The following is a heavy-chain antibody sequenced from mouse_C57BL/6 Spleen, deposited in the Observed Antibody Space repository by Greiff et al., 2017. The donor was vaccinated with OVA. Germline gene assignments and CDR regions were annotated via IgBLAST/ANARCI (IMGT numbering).Heavy chain of an antibody. CDR1: GYTFTSYW. V-gene: IGHV1-55*01. D-gene: IGHD2-4*01. CDR3: ARGRLRRGDYYAMDY. CDR2: IYPGSGST. J-gene: IGHJ4*01. Sequence: QVQLQQPGAELVKPGASVKMSCTASGYTFTSYWITWVKQGPGQGLEWIGDIYPGSGSTNYNEKFKSKATLTVDTASSTAYMQLSSLTSEDTAVYYCARGRLRRGDYYAMDYWGQGTSVTVSS.